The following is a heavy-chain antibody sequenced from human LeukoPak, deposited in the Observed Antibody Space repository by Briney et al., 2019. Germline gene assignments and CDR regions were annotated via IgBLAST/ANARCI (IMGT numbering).Heavy chain of an antibody. J-gene: IGHJ5*02. CDR1: GFTFSSYS. CDR2: ISSGSSYI. CDR3: ARDMVRGVQNWFDP. V-gene: IGHV3-21*01. D-gene: IGHD3-10*01. Sequence: KAGGSLRLSCAASGFTFSSYSMNWVRQAPGKGPEWVSSISSGSSYIYYADSVKGRFTISRDNAKNSLYLQMNSLRAEDTAVYYCARDMVRGVQNWFDPWGQGTLVTVSS.